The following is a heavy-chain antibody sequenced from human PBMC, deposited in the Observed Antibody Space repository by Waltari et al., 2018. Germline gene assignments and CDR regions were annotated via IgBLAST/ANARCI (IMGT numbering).Heavy chain of an antibody. CDR3: ARDRGRGLYLDS. J-gene: IGHJ4*02. V-gene: IGHV4-4*02. Sequence: QLKLQESGPGLVKPSGTLSLTCGVSGDSMSSSDCWGWVRQPPGTGLEWVGQVRGDGRTNYNPPFAGRVTMSLDTSNNQFSLTMTSATAADTAVYYCARDRGRGLYLDSWGPGTLVTVSP. CDR1: GDSMSSSDC. D-gene: IGHD2-15*01. CDR2: VRGDGRT.